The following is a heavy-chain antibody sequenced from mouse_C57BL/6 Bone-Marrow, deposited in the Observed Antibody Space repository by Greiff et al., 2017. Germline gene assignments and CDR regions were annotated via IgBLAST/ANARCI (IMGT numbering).Heavy chain of an antibody. J-gene: IGHJ2*01. Sequence: QVQLQQPGAELVKPGASVKLSCKASGYTFTSYWMHWVKQRPGQGLEWIGMIHPNSGSTNYNEKFKSKATLTVDKSSSTAYMQLSSLTSEDSAVYDCARSGTTVPRYFDYWGQGTTLTVSS. CDR2: IHPNSGST. V-gene: IGHV1-64*01. CDR3: ARSGTTVPRYFDY. D-gene: IGHD1-1*01. CDR1: GYTFTSYW.